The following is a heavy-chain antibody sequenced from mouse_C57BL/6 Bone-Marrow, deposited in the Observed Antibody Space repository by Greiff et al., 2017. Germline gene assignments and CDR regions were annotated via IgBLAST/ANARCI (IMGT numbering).Heavy chain of an antibody. CDR3: VSHGGNRGFAY. D-gene: IGHD2-1*01. CDR2: IRSKSNNYAT. Sequence: EVQVVESGGGLVQPKGSLKLSCAASGFSFNTYAMNWVRQAPGKGLEWVARIRSKSNNYATYYADSVKDRFTISRDDSESMLYLQMNNLKTEDTAMYYCVSHGGNRGFAYWGQGTLVTVSA. CDR1: GFSFNTYA. J-gene: IGHJ3*01. V-gene: IGHV10-1*01.